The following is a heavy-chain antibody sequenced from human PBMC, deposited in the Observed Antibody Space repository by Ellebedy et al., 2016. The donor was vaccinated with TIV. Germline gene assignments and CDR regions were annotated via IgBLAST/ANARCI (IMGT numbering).Heavy chain of an antibody. CDR3: ARDGQGLSSGWYVDY. J-gene: IGHJ4*02. D-gene: IGHD6-19*01. CDR1: GYTFTSYY. Sequence: ASVKVSCXASGYTFTSYYMHWVRQAPGQGLEWMGIINPSGGSTSYAQKFQGRVTMTRDTSTSTVYMELSSLRSEDTAVYYCARDGQGLSSGWYVDYWGQGTLVTVSS. CDR2: INPSGGST. V-gene: IGHV1-46*01.